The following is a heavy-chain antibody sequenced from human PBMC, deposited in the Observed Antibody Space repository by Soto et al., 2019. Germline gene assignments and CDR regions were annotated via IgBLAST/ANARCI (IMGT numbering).Heavy chain of an antibody. CDR3: AKDSDSSWYLGWFDP. D-gene: IGHD6-13*01. V-gene: IGHV3-23*01. J-gene: IGHJ5*02. CDR1: GFTFSSYA. Sequence: EVQLLESGGGLVQPGGSLRLSCAASGFTFSSYAMSWVRQAPGKGLEWVSAISGSGGSTYYADSVKARFTISRDNSKNTLYLQMNSLRAEDTAVYYCAKDSDSSWYLGWFDPWGQGTLVTVSS. CDR2: ISGSGGST.